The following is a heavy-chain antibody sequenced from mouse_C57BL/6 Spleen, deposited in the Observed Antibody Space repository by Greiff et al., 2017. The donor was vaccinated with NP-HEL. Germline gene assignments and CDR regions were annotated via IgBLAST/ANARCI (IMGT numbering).Heavy chain of an antibody. D-gene: IGHD1-1*01. CDR3: ATYDYGSSLAWFAY. Sequence: EVKVEESGPGLVKPSQSLSLTCSVTGYSITSGYYWNWIRQFPGNKLEWMGYISYDGSNNSNPSLKNRISITRDTSKNQFILKLNSVTTEDTATYYCATYDYGSSLAWFAYWGQGTLVTVSA. CDR2: ISYDGSN. J-gene: IGHJ3*01. V-gene: IGHV3-6*01. CDR1: GYSITSGYY.